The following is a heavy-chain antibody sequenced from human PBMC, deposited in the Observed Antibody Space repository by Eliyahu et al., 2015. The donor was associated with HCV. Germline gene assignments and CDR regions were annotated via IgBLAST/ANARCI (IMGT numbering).Heavy chain of an antibody. CDR1: GGSISSSSYY. V-gene: IGHV4-39*01. Sequence: QLQLQESGPGLVKPSETLSLTCTVSGGSISSSSYYWGWIRQPPGKGLEWIGSIYYSGSTYYNPSLKSRVTISVDTSKNQFSLKLSSVTAADTAVYYCARPGAGTNALPDYWGQGTLVTVSS. CDR3: ARPGAGTNALPDY. J-gene: IGHJ4*02. D-gene: IGHD1-1*01. CDR2: IYYSGST.